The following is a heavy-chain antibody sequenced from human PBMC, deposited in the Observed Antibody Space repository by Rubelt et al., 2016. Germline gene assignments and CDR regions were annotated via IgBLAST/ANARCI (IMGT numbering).Heavy chain of an antibody. J-gene: IGHJ5*02. CDR3: AGGLDES. CDR1: GFTVSSNY. CDR2: IYTGGST. Sequence: EVQLVESGGGLIQPGGSLRLSCAASGFTVSSNYMSWVRQAPGKGLEWVSVIYTGGSTYYADSVKGRFTLTGDNAKNSLYLQMNSLGDEDTAVYYCAGGLDESWGQGTLVTVSS. D-gene: IGHD3/OR15-3a*01. V-gene: IGHV3-53*01.